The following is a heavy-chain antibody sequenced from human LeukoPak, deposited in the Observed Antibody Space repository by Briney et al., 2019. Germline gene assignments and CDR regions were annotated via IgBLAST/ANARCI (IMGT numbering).Heavy chain of an antibody. V-gene: IGHV4-34*01. CDR3: AREPILRYLNKGVWFDP. CDR2: INHSGST. CDR1: GGSFSGYY. D-gene: IGHD3-9*01. J-gene: IGHJ5*02. Sequence: PSETLSLTCAVYGGSFSGYYWSWIRQPPGKGLEWIGEINHSGSTNYNPSLKSRVTISVDTSKNQFSLKLSSVTAADTAVYYCAREPILRYLNKGVWFDPWGQGTLVTVSS.